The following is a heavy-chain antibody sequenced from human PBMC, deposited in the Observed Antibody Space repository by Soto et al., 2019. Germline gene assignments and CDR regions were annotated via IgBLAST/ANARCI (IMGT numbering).Heavy chain of an antibody. CDR1: GYSFTAYG. Sequence: QVQLVQSGPEVKMPGASVKVSCKTSGYSFTAYGLAWLRQAPGQRPEWLGWVGTNNATTNYAQKFQGRVTMTTDRSTTTTYMELRSLRSDDTAVYYCARELNTDSSAYYSFAYWGQGTLVTVSS. D-gene: IGHD3-22*01. J-gene: IGHJ4*02. CDR3: ARELNTDSSAYYSFAY. CDR2: VGTNNATT. V-gene: IGHV1-18*01.